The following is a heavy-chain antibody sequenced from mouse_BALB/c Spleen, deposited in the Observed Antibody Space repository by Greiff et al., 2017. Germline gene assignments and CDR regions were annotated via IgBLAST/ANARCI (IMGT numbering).Heavy chain of an antibody. V-gene: IGHV3-2*02. CDR2: ISYSGST. CDR1: GYSITSDYA. D-gene: IGHD2-3*01. CDR3: ARMRYDGYYDYAMDY. J-gene: IGHJ4*01. Sequence: EVKLVESGPGLVKPSQSLSLTCTVTGYSITSDYAWNWIRQFPGNKLEWMGYISYSGSTSYNPSLKSRISITRDTSKNQFFLQLNSVTTEDTATYYCARMRYDGYYDYAMDYWGQGTSVTVSS.